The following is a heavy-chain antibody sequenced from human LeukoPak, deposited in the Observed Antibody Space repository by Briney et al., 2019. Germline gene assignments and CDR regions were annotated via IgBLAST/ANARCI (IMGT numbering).Heavy chain of an antibody. CDR2: IKQDGSEK. CDR1: GFTFSSYW. Sequence: PGGSLRLSCAASGFTFSSYWMSWVRQAPGKGLEWVANIKQDGSEKYYVDSVKGRFTISRDNSKNTLFLQMNSLRAEDTAVYYCAKVLNIYHYYGMDVWGQGTTVTVSS. V-gene: IGHV3-7*03. D-gene: IGHD2/OR15-2a*01. CDR3: AKVLNIYHYYGMDV. J-gene: IGHJ6*02.